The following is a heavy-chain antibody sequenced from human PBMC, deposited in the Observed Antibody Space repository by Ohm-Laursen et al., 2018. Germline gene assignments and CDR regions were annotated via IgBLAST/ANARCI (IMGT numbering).Heavy chain of an antibody. V-gene: IGHV3-7*01. CDR1: GFTFRNSW. D-gene: IGHD2-8*01. CDR3: ARDDGAYARRSGMDV. Sequence: SLRLSCAASGFTFRNSWMTWVRQSPGKGLEWVANIKGDGTETYYVDSVRGRFTISRDNAQNSLYLHMSSLRAEDTAIYYCARDDGAYARRSGMDVWGQGTTVTVSS. J-gene: IGHJ6*02. CDR2: IKGDGTET.